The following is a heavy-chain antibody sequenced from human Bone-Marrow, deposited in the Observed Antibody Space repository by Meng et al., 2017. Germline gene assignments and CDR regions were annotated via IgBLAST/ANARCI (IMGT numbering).Heavy chain of an antibody. CDR1: GYTFTSYY. J-gene: IGHJ5*02. D-gene: IGHD6-13*01. CDR3: ARDGPPYSIKGGSNWFDP. Sequence: ASVKVSCKASGYTFTSYYMHWVRQAPGQGLEWMGIINPSGGSTSYAQKFQGRVTMTRDKSTSTVYMELSSLRSEDTAVYYCARDGPPYSIKGGSNWFDPWGQGTLVTVSS. CDR2: INPSGGST. V-gene: IGHV1-46*01.